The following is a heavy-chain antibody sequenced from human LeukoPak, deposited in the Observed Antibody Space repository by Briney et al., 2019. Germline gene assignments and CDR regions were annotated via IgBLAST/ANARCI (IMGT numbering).Heavy chain of an antibody. V-gene: IGHV3-11*01. J-gene: IGHJ6*02. CDR1: GFTFSDYY. CDR3: ASLGGDSGSYYYYYGMDV. D-gene: IGHD1-26*01. CDR2: ISSSGSTI. Sequence: GGSLRLSCAASGFTFSDYYMSWIRQAPGKGLEWVSYISSSGSTIYYADSVKGRFTISRDNAKNSLYLQMNSLRAEDTAVYYCASLGGDSGSYYYYYGMDVWGQGNHGHRLL.